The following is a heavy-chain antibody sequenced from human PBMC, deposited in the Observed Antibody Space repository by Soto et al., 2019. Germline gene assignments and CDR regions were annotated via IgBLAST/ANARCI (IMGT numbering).Heavy chain of an antibody. CDR1: GFTFSSYG. J-gene: IGHJ4*02. CDR3: AKADGGVYYDY. CDR2: ISYDGSNK. D-gene: IGHD2-8*01. V-gene: IGHV3-30*18. Sequence: QVQLVESGGGVVQPGRSLRLSCAASGFTFSSYGMHWVRQAPGKGLEWVAVISYDGSNKYYADSVKGRFTISRDNSKNTLYLQMNSLRAEDTAVYYCAKADGGVYYDYWGQGTLVTVSS.